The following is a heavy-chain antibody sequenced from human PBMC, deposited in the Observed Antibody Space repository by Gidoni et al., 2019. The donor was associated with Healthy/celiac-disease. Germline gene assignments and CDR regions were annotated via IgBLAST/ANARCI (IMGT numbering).Heavy chain of an antibody. CDR3: ERDVCCIGAAVDYYYGMDV. V-gene: IGHV3-21*01. J-gene: IGHJ6*02. CDR1: GFRLSSYS. D-gene: IGHD6-13*01. CDR2: ISSCSRYI. Sequence: EVQLVESGGGLVKPGGSLKLSCAASGFRLSSYSMNCVRQAPGKGLECGSSISSCSRYIYYAVSVKGRFTISRDNAKNSLYLQMNSLRAEDTAVYYCERDVCCIGAAVDYYYGMDVWGQGTPVTVSS.